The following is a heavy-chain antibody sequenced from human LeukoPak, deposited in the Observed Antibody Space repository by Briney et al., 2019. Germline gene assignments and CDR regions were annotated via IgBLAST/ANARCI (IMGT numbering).Heavy chain of an antibody. Sequence: ASVKVSCKASGGTFSSYAISWVRQAPGQGLEWMGGIIPIFGTANYAQKFQGRVTITADESTSTAYMELSSLRSEDTAVYYCARERWNTATFDYGGQGPLVTVSS. CDR2: IIPIFGTA. CDR1: GGTFSSYA. V-gene: IGHV1-69*13. CDR3: ARERWNTATFDY. J-gene: IGHJ4*02. D-gene: IGHD5-18*01.